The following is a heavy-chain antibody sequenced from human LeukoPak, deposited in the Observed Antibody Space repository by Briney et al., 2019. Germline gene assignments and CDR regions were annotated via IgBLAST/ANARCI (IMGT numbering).Heavy chain of an antibody. CDR1: GFILDDYG. D-gene: IGHD3-22*01. J-gene: IGHJ4*02. V-gene: IGHV3-20*04. Sequence: GGSLRLSCGAWGFILDDYGMRGVRQAGGKGVEGGSGNNWNCGSTDCADSVEGGFTICRDNAKNSLYRQMNSLIAGDTALYYGARGSGRAEYYYDSSVYHGGLEFHYWGQGTLVTVSS. CDR3: ARGSGRAEYYYDSSVYHGGLEFHY. CDR2: NNWNCGST.